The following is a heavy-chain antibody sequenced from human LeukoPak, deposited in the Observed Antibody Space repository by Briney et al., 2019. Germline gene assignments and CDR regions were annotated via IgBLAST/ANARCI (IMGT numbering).Heavy chain of an antibody. V-gene: IGHV1-8*01. Sequence: ASVKVSCKASGYTFTSYDINWVRQAPGQGLEWMGWMNPNSGNTGYAQKFQGRVTMTRNTSISTAYMELSSLRSEDTAVYYCATTYGDDRVTFDYWGQGTLVTVSS. CDR1: GYTFTSYD. D-gene: IGHD4-17*01. CDR2: MNPNSGNT. CDR3: ATTYGDDRVTFDY. J-gene: IGHJ4*02.